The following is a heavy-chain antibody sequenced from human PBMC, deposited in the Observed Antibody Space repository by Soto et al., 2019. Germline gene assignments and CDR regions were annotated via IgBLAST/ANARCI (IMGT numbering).Heavy chain of an antibody. CDR2: ISGSGGST. J-gene: IGHJ4*02. D-gene: IGHD2-15*01. Sequence: EVQLLESGGGLVQPGGSLRLSCAASGFTFSSYAMSWVRQAPGKGLEWVSAISGSGGSTYYADSVKGRFTISRGNSKNTLYLQMNSLRAEDTAVYYCAKAGRCSGGSCYGRPFDYWGQGTLVTVSS. CDR1: GFTFSSYA. V-gene: IGHV3-23*01. CDR3: AKAGRCSGGSCYGRPFDY.